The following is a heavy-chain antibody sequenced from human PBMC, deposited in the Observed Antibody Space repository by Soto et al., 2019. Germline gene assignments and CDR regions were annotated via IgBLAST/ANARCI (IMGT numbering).Heavy chain of an antibody. CDR2: LDQSGGT. CDR3: ARGVAAAATTGTARYYYYYYGMDV. Sequence: SETLSLTCAVVGDSLRGQSWNWIRQSPGKGLEWIGELDQSGGTNYNPSLKSRAIISDDTSKNQFSLTLTSVTAADTAVYYCARGVAAAATTGTARYYYYYYGMDVWGQGTTVTVSS. V-gene: IGHV4-34*01. CDR1: GDSLRGQS. D-gene: IGHD6-13*01. J-gene: IGHJ6*02.